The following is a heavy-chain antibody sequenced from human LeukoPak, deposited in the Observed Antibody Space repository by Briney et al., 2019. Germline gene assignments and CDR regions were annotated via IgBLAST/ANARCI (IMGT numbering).Heavy chain of an antibody. Sequence: ASVKVSCKASGGTFSSYAISWVRQAPGQGLEWMGGIIPIFGTANYAQKFQGRVTITADESTSTAYMELSSLRSEDTAVYYCARYRAAADGWFDPWGRGTLVTVSS. CDR1: GGTFSSYA. CDR2: IIPIFGTA. CDR3: ARYRAAADGWFDP. J-gene: IGHJ5*02. D-gene: IGHD6-13*01. V-gene: IGHV1-69*01.